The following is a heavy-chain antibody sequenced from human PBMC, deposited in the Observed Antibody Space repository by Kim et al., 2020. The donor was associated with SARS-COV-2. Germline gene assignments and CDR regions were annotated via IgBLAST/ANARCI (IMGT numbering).Heavy chain of an antibody. Sequence: ASVKVSCKASGYTFTSYAMNWVRQAPGQGLEWMGWINTNTGNTTYAQGFTGRFVFSLDTSVSTAYLQISSLKAEDTAVYYCARRYCSGGSCYSVYAFDIWGQGTMVTVSS. J-gene: IGHJ3*02. CDR1: GYTFTSYA. V-gene: IGHV7-4-1*02. D-gene: IGHD2-15*01. CDR3: ARRYCSGGSCYSVYAFDI. CDR2: INTNTGNT.